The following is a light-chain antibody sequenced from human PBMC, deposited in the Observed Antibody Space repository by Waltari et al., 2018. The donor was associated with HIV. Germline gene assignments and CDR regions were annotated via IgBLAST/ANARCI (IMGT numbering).Light chain of an antibody. CDR1: NLGAKY. CDR3: QTWDSDNYV. CDR2: QDH. J-gene: IGLJ1*01. Sequence: SYDLTQPPSVSVSPGQTTSITCSGDNLGAKYVCWYQQKPGQSPIMIIYQDHKRPSGIPGRLSGSNSGTTATLTITGTQAVDEADYYCQTWDSDNYVFGPGTKVTVL. V-gene: IGLV3-1*01.